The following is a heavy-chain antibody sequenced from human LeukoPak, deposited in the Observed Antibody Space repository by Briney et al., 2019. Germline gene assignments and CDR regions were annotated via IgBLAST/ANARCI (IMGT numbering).Heavy chain of an antibody. CDR1: GGSISSSNW. CDR3: ARVSSTFGGVIADY. CDR2: IYHSGST. D-gene: IGHD3-16*02. V-gene: IGHV4-4*02. Sequence: SGTLSLTCAVSGGSISSSNWWSWVRQPPGKGLEWIGEIYHSGSTNYNPSLKSRVTISVDKSKNQFSLKLSSVIAADTAVYYCARVSSTFGGVIADYWGQGTLVTVSS. J-gene: IGHJ4*02.